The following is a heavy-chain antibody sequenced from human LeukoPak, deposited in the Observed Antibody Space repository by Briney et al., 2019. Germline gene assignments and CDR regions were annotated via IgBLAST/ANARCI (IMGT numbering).Heavy chain of an antibody. CDR3: ARDREWFDP. Sequence: PGGSLRLSCADSGFTFSNYWMSWVRQAPGKGLEWVANIKQEGSEKYYVDSVKGRFTISRDNAKKSLYLQMNRLRAEDTAAYYCARDREWFDPWGQGTLVTVSS. J-gene: IGHJ5*02. V-gene: IGHV3-7*01. CDR2: IKQEGSEK. CDR1: GFTFSNYW.